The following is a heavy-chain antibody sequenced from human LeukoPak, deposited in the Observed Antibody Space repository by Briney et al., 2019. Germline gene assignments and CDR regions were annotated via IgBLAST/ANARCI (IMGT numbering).Heavy chain of an antibody. CDR1: GFTFDDYA. CDR2: ISWNSGSI. Sequence: GGSLRLSCAASGFTFDDYAMHWVRQAPGKGLEWVSGISWNSGSIGYADSVKGRFTISRDNAKNSLYLQMNSLRAEDTALYYCATPHGDFRDPFDYWGQGTLVTVSS. D-gene: IGHD4-17*01. V-gene: IGHV3-9*01. J-gene: IGHJ4*02. CDR3: ATPHGDFRDPFDY.